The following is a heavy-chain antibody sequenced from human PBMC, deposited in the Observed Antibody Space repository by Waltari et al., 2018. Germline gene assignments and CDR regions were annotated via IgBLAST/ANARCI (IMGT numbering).Heavy chain of an antibody. CDR2: INPNSGGT. V-gene: IGHV1-2*04. D-gene: IGHD3-16*01. J-gene: IGHJ4*02. CDR1: GYTFTGYY. CDR3: ARGNDYVWGSYGY. Sequence: QVQLVQSGAEVKKPGASVKVSCKASGYTFTGYYIHWVRQTPGQGLEWMGWINPNSGGTNYAQKFQGWVTMTRDTSISTAYMELSRLRSDDTAVYYCARGNDYVWGSYGYWGQGTLVTVSS.